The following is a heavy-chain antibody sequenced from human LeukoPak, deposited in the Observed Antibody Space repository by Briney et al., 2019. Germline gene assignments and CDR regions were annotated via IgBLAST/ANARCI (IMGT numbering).Heavy chain of an antibody. Sequence: PGGSLRLSCAASGFTFSSYAMHWVRQAPGKGLEWVAVISYDGSNKYYADSVKGRFTISRDNSKNTLYLQMNSLRAEDTAVYYCAKGFLRGDPNSYYFDYWGQGTLVTVSS. CDR3: AKGFLRGDPNSYYFDY. D-gene: IGHD3-16*01. CDR2: ISYDGSNK. J-gene: IGHJ4*02. CDR1: GFTFSSYA. V-gene: IGHV3-30-3*01.